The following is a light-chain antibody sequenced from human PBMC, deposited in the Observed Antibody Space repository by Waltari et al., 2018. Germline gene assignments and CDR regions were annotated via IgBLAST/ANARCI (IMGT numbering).Light chain of an antibody. CDR3: QQYYSTPPT. J-gene: IGKJ2*01. Sequence: DIVMTQSPDSLAVSMGERATINCKSSQSVLYSSNNKTYLAWYQQNPGLPPKLLIYWASTREAGVTDRLSGSGSGTDLTLTISSLQAEDVAVYYCQQYYSTPPTFGQGTKLEIK. CDR2: WAS. V-gene: IGKV4-1*01. CDR1: QSVLYSSNNKTY.